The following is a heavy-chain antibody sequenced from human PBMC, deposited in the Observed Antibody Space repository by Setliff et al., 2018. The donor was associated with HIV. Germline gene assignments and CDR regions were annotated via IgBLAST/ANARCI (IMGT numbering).Heavy chain of an antibody. CDR3: TTELGGSYYGWNY. CDR2: IKSKTDGGTT. D-gene: IGHD1-26*01. Sequence: GGSLRLSCAASGFTFSNAWMNWVRQAPGKGLEWVGRIKSKTDGGTTDYAAPVKGRFTISRDDSKNTLYLQMNSLKTEDTAVYCCTTELGGSYYGWNYWGQGTLVTVSS. V-gene: IGHV3-15*07. CDR1: GFTFSNAW. J-gene: IGHJ4*02.